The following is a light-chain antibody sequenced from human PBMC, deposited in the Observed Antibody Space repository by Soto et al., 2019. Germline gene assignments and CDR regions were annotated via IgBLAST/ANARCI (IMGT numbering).Light chain of an antibody. CDR2: LAS. CDR1: QSIQSF. V-gene: IGKV1-5*03. Sequence: DIQMTQFPSTLSASVGDAVTITCRASQSIQSFLAWYQQKPGKAPKLLIYLASRIESGVPSRFSGSGSVTDFTLTISSLQPNDFAISFCQQYNSHSFYSFGQGTKVEVK. CDR3: QQYNSHSFYS. J-gene: IGKJ2*03.